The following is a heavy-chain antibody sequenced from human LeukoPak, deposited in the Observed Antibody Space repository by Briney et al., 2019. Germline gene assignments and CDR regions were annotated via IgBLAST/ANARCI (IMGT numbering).Heavy chain of an antibody. D-gene: IGHD7-27*01. CDR2: ISSNSDNT. CDR3: ARDWGSIKVIADY. J-gene: IGHJ4*02. CDR1: GYTFTIYG. Sequence: ASVTVSFKATGYTFTIYGIRWVRQAPGQGLEWMGWISSNSDNTNYAQKLQGRVTITTDTSTSTAYMELRSLRSDDTALYFCARDWGSIKVIADYWGQGTLVTVSS. V-gene: IGHV1-18*01.